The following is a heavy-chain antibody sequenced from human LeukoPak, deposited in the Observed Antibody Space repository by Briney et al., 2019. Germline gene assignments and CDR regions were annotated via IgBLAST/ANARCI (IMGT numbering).Heavy chain of an antibody. CDR3: ARATGVDFGIDF. J-gene: IGHJ6*04. V-gene: IGHV4-4*07. CDR2: IYTSGTT. D-gene: IGHD1-14*01. CDR1: DASINGFF. Sequence: SETLSLTCTVADASINGFFWNWLRQSADKGLEWIGRIYTSGTTEYNPSLETRVTISVDTSKNQVSLRLTSMNAADKAVSYCARATGVDFGIDFWGKGITVTVSS.